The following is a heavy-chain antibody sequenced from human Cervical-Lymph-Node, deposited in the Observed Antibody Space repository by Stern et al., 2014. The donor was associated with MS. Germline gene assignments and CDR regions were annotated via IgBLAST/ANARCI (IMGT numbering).Heavy chain of an antibody. D-gene: IGHD3-3*01. CDR2: IIPMLDMT. J-gene: IGHJ3*02. V-gene: IGHV1-69*09. CDR3: ARDEDYDVSNGLPSDAFDI. Sequence: QLVQSGAEMKKPGSSVKVSCKASGGTFSRYTLNWVRQAPGQGLEWMGRIIPMLDMTNYAQNFQGRITITADKSTSTAYMELSGLRSEDTAVYYCARDEDYDVSNGLPSDAFDIWGQGTLVTVSS. CDR1: GGTFSRYT.